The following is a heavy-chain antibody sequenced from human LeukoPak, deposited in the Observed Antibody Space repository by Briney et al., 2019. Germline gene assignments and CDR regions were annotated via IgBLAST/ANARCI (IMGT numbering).Heavy chain of an antibody. J-gene: IGHJ3*02. CDR3: AKITAGGCELLRAFDI. V-gene: IGHV3-9*01. CDR1: GFTFDDYA. D-gene: IGHD1-26*01. Sequence: GGSLRLSCTASGFTFDDYARHWVRQAPGEGLEWISGISWNGGSIGYADSVKGRFTISRDNAKNSLYLQMNSLRAEDTALYYCAKITAGGCELLRAFDIWGPGTMVTVSA. CDR2: ISWNGGSI.